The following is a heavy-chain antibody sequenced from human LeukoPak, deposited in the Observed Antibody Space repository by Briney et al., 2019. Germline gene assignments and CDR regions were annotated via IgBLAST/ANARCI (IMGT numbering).Heavy chain of an antibody. CDR1: GFTFSSYS. CDR3: ARGLAAAGTTFDY. Sequence: GGSLRLSCAASGFTFSSYSMNWVRLAPGKGLEWVSSISSSSSYIYYADSVKGRFTISRDNAKNSLYLQMNSLRAEDTAAYYCARGLAAAGTTFDYWGQGTLVTVSS. D-gene: IGHD6-13*01. V-gene: IGHV3-21*01. J-gene: IGHJ4*02. CDR2: ISSSSSYI.